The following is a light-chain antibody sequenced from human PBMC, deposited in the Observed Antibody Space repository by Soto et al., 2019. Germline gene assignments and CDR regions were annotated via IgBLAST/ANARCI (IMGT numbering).Light chain of an antibody. CDR1: SGHSSYI. V-gene: IGLV4-60*02. CDR2: LEGSGSY. J-gene: IGLJ1*01. CDR3: ETWDSNTYV. Sequence: QLVLTQSSSASASLGSSVRLTSTLSSGHSSYIIAWHQQQPGKAPRYLMKLEGSGSYNKGSGVPDRFSGSSSGADRYLTISNLQFEDEADYYCETWDSNTYVFGTGTKLTVL.